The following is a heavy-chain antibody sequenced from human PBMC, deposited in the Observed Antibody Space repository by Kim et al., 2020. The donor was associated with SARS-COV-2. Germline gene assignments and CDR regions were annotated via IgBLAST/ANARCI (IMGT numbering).Heavy chain of an antibody. CDR3: ARGTRRRITIFGVVMGYYYYMDV. CDR1: GYTITSYD. CDR2: MNPNSGNT. D-gene: IGHD3-3*01. V-gene: IGHV1-8*01. Sequence: ASVKVSCKASGYTITSYDINWVRQATGQGLEWMGWMNPNSGNTGYAQKFQGRVTMTRNTSISTAYMELSSLRSEDTAVYYCARGTRRRITIFGVVMGYYYYMDVWGKGTTVTVSS. J-gene: IGHJ6*03.